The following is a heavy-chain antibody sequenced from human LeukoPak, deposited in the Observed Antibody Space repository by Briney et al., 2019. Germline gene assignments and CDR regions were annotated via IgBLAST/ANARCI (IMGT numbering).Heavy chain of an antibody. J-gene: IGHJ4*02. CDR1: GFTFDDYA. CDR3: AKVQQYIAVAGTFDY. D-gene: IGHD6-19*01. V-gene: IGHV3-9*01. CDR2: ISWNSGSI. Sequence: GGSLRLSCAASGFTFDDYAMHWVRQAPGKGLEWVSGISWNSGSIGYADSVKGRFTISRDNAKNSLYLQMNSLRAEDTALYYCAKVQQYIAVAGTFDYWGQGTLVTVSS.